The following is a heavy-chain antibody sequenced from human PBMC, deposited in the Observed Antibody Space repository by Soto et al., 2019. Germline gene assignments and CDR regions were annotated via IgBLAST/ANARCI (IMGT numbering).Heavy chain of an antibody. J-gene: IGHJ4*02. Sequence: QVQLVESGGGVVQPGRSLRLSCAASGFTFSSYGMHWVRQAPGKGLEWVALIWYDGGNGDYADSVKGRFTISRDNSKNTLYLQMNSLRAEDTAVYYCATGYCSGGSCSLTGYHFDYWGQGTLVTVSS. V-gene: IGHV3-33*01. CDR2: IWYDGGNG. D-gene: IGHD2-15*01. CDR3: ATGYCSGGSCSLTGYHFDY. CDR1: GFTFSSYG.